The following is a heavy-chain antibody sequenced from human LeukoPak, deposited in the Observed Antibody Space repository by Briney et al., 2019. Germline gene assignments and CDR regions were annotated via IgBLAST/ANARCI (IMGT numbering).Heavy chain of an antibody. V-gene: IGHV1-18*01. CDR2: ISAYNGNT. Sequence: ASVKVSCKASGYRFTSYGISWVRQAPGQGLEWMGWISAYNGNTNYAQKFQGRVTMTTDTSTTTTYMELRSLRSDDTAVYYCARVQQGGSGSHSTPQYYYYYMDVWGKGTTVTVSS. D-gene: IGHD3-10*01. CDR3: ARVQQGGSGSHSTPQYYYYYMDV. J-gene: IGHJ6*03. CDR1: GYRFTSYG.